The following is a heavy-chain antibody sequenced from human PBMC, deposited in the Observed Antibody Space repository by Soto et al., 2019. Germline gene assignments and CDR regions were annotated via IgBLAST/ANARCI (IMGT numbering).Heavy chain of an antibody. CDR1: EYSFTANW. CDR2: IYPGDSDT. V-gene: IGHV5-51*01. Sequence: GESLNISCKGFEYSFTANWIGWGRQMPGKGLEWMGIIYPGDSDTRYSPSFQGQVTVSVDKSISTAYLQWSSLKAPDTAMYYCARHRRMTTDGPYGLEVWGQGTTVTVSS. CDR3: ARHRRMTTDGPYGLEV. D-gene: IGHD1-1*01. J-gene: IGHJ6*02.